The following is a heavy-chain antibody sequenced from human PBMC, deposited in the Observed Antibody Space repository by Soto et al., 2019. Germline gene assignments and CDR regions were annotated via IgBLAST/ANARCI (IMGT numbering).Heavy chain of an antibody. CDR3: ARDPGIAVAGTPQNWFDP. Sequence: TLSLTCAISGDSVSSNSAAWNWIRQSPSRGLEWLGRTYYRSKWYNDYAVSVKSRITINPDTSKNQFSLQLNSVTPEDTAVYYCARDPGIAVAGTPQNWFDPWGQGTLVTVSS. CDR2: TYYRSKWYN. V-gene: IGHV6-1*01. CDR1: GDSVSSNSAA. D-gene: IGHD6-19*01. J-gene: IGHJ5*02.